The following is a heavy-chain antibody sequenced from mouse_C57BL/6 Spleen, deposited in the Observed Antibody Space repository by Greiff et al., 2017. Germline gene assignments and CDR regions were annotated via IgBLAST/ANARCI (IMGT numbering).Heavy chain of an antibody. V-gene: IGHV1-15*01. Sequence: QVQLKQSGAELVRPGASVTLSCKASGYTFTDYEMHWVKQTPVHGLEWIGAIDPETGGTAYNQKFKGKAILTADKSSSTAYMELRSLTSEDSAVYYCTSDGNYVWYFDVWGTGTTVTVSS. J-gene: IGHJ1*03. D-gene: IGHD2-1*01. CDR2: IDPETGGT. CDR3: TSDGNYVWYFDV. CDR1: GYTFTDYE.